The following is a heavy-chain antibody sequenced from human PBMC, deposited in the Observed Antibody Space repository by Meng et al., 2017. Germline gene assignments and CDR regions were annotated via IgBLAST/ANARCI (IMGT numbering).Heavy chain of an antibody. CDR3: ARDRSWRYIKVPFYYYYGMDV. D-gene: IGHD1-1*01. CDR1: GFTFSSYG. Sequence: GESLKISCAASGFTFSSYGMHWVRQAPGKGLEWVAVIWYDGSNKYYADSVKGRFTISRDNSKNTLYLQMNSLRAEDTAVYYCARDRSWRYIKVPFYYYYGMDVWGQGTTVTVSS. CDR2: IWYDGSNK. V-gene: IGHV3-33*01. J-gene: IGHJ6*02.